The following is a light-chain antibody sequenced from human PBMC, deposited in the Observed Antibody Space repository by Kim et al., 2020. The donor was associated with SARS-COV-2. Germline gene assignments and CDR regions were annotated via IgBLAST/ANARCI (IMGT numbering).Light chain of an antibody. J-gene: IGKJ2*03. CDR2: KAS. CDR3: QQFDSSPPS. V-gene: IGKV1-5*03. Sequence: SASVGDRVTITCRASQTIGNWLAWYQHKSGKAPKLLIYKASSLESGVPSRFSGSGSGTEFTLTISSLQPDDFATYYCQQFDSSPPSFGQGTKLEI. CDR1: QTIGNW.